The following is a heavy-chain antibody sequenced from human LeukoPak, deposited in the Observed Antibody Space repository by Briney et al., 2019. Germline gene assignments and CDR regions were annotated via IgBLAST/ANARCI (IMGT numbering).Heavy chain of an antibody. CDR2: IYYSGST. J-gene: IGHJ5*02. CDR3: ASHIVVVSTPADWFDP. V-gene: IGHV4-39*01. CDR1: GGSISSSSHY. Sequence: SETLSLTCTVSGGSISSSSHYWGWIRQPPGRGLEWIGSIYYSGSTYYNPSLKSRVTISVDTSKNQFSLKLSSVSAADTAVYHCASHIVVVSTPADWFDPWGQGTLVTVSS. D-gene: IGHD2-21*01.